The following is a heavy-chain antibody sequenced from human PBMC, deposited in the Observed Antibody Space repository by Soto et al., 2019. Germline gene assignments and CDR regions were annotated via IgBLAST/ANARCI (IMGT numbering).Heavy chain of an antibody. D-gene: IGHD4-17*01. Sequence: PVGSLRLSCAASGFTFSSYAMSWVRQAPGKGLEWVSAISGSGGSTYYADSVKGRFTISRDNSKNTLYLQMNSQRAEDTAVYYCAKDQGDYVYYYYGMDVWGQGTTVTVSS. V-gene: IGHV3-23*01. CDR3: AKDQGDYVYYYYGMDV. CDR2: ISGSGGST. J-gene: IGHJ6*02. CDR1: GFTFSSYA.